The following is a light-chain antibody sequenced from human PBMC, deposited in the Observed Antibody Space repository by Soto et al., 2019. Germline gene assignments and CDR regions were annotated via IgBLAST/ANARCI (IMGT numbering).Light chain of an antibody. J-gene: IGKJ2*01. V-gene: IGKV3-20*01. CDR3: QQYGSSPPYT. Sequence: EIVLTQSPGTLSLSPGERATLSCRASQSVSSSYLAWYQQKPGQAPRLLIYGASSRATGIPDRFSGSGSGTDFTLTIIRLEPEDFAVYYWQQYGSSPPYTFGQGTKLEIK. CDR1: QSVSSSY. CDR2: GAS.